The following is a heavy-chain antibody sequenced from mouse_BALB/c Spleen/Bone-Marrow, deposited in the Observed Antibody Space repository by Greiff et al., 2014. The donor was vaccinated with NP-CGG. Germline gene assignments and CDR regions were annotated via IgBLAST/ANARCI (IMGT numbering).Heavy chain of an antibody. V-gene: IGHV1-54*01. Sequence: VQLQQSGAEVVRPGTSVKVSCKASGYDFTSYLIEWIKQRPGQGLEWIGLINPGSGGSNYNEKFTGKATLTVDKSSSTAYMQLSSLTSDDSAVYFCARNANWVFTYWGQGTLVTVSA. CDR3: ARNANWVFTY. CDR1: GYDFTSYL. J-gene: IGHJ3*01. D-gene: IGHD4-1*01. CDR2: INPGSGGS.